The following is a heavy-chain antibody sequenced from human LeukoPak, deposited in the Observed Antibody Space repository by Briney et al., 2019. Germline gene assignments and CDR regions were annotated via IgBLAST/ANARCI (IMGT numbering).Heavy chain of an antibody. CDR2: VWYDDAVK. D-gene: IGHD2-15*01. V-gene: IGHV3-33*03. CDR3: AKGLHSLYYFDY. J-gene: IGHJ4*02. Sequence: GGSLRLSCAASGFTFSNYGMHWVRQAPGKGLEWLAVVWYDDAVKNYADSVKGRFTISRDNAKNSLYLQMNSLRAEDTALYYCAKGLHSLYYFDYWGQGTLVTVSS. CDR1: GFTFSNYG.